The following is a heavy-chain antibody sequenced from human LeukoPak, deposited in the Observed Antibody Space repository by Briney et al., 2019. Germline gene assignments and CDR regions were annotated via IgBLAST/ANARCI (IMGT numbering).Heavy chain of an antibody. CDR1: GITFSGSG. CDR2: ISYDGSNK. V-gene: IGHV3-30*03. Sequence: GGSLRLSCAASGITFSGSGMSWVRQAPGKGLEWVAVISYDGSNKYYADSVKGRFTISRDNSKNTLYLQMNSLRAEDTAVYYCAITKGGYCSGGSCSVKDYYYYMDVWGKGTTVTVSS. J-gene: IGHJ6*03. D-gene: IGHD2-15*01. CDR3: AITKGGYCSGGSCSVKDYYYYMDV.